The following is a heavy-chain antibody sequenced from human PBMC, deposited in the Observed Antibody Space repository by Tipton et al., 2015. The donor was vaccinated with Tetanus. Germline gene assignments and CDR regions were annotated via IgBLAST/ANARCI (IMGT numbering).Heavy chain of an antibody. CDR2: IFNYGGT. V-gene: IGHV3-53*01. J-gene: IGHJ6*04. CDR3: AKEALGVLDV. CDR1: GFTVSNSY. Sequence: GSLRLSCAASGFTVSNSYMTWVRQAPGKGLEWVSSIFNYGGTYSADSVKGRFTISRDNSKNTLFLQLNSPRAEDTAIYYCAKEALGVLDVWGKGTTVTVSS.